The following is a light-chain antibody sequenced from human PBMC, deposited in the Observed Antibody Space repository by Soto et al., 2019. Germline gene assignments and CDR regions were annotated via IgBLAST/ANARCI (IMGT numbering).Light chain of an antibody. Sequence: EIVLTQSPATLSLSPGEIATLSCRAIQSVSSSYLAWYQQKPGQAPRLLIYGASSRATGIPDRFSGSGSGTDFTLTISRLEPEDFAVYYCQQYGSSPPWTFGQGTKVDIK. J-gene: IGKJ1*01. V-gene: IGKV3-20*01. CDR2: GAS. CDR1: QSVSSSY. CDR3: QQYGSSPPWT.